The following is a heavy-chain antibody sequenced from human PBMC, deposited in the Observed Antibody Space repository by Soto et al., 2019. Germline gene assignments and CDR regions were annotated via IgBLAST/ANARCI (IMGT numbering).Heavy chain of an antibody. CDR3: SGGVATGP. D-gene: IGHD5-12*01. CDR2: IHQNGTER. Sequence: EVQLVESGGGVVQSGGSLRLSCTASGFPFNNYWMSWVRQAPGKGLEWVATIHQNGTERHYVDSVKGRFTISRDNAKKSLSLDLDRLRVEDTAVYSCSGGVATGPWGQGTLVGVSS. V-gene: IGHV3-7*04. CDR1: GFPFNNYW. J-gene: IGHJ5*01.